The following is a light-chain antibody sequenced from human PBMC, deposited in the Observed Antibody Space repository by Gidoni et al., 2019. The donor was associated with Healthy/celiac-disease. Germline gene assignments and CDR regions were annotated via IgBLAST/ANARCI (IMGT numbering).Light chain of an antibody. Sequence: IPMTPSSSSLSASVGDSITITCHASQNISYYLNWYQQKPGKAPKLLNYDASNLETGVPSRFSGSGSGTDFTFTISSLQPEDIATYYCQQYDNLLTFGGGTKVEIK. J-gene: IGKJ4*01. V-gene: IGKV1-33*01. CDR1: QNISYY. CDR2: DAS. CDR3: QQYDNLLT.